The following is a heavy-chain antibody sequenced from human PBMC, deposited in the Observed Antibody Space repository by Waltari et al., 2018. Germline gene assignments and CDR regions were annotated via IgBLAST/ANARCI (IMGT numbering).Heavy chain of an antibody. V-gene: IGHV3-23*04. CDR3: AKSSGSYYEVFDY. CDR2: ISGSGGTT. Sequence: EVRLVESGGGLVQPGGSLRLSCAASGFAFANYGMSCVRPAPGKGLECVSSISGSGGTTYYADSVKGRFTMSKDNSKNTLFLQMNSLRVDDTADYYCAKSSGSYYEVFDYWGRGTLVTVSS. D-gene: IGHD1-26*01. CDR1: GFAFANYG. J-gene: IGHJ4*02.